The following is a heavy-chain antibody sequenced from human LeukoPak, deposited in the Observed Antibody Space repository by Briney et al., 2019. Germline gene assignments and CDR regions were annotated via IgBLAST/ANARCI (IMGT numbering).Heavy chain of an antibody. Sequence: GSLSLSCAASGFTFTNCAMTWVRQAPGKGLEWVSSISGSGASTYYADSVKGRFTISRDNSKNTVYLQMNSLSVEDTAVYYCAKDQSRVGASDPFDSWGQGTLVTVSS. CDR2: ISGSGAST. CDR1: GFTFTNCA. CDR3: AKDQSRVGASDPFDS. V-gene: IGHV3-23*01. J-gene: IGHJ5*01. D-gene: IGHD1-26*01.